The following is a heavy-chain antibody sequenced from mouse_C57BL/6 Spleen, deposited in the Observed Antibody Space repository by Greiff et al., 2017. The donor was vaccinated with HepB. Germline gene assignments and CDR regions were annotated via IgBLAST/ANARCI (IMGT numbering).Heavy chain of an antibody. V-gene: IGHV1-59*01. CDR2: IDPSDSYT. J-gene: IGHJ4*01. CDR1: GYTFTSYW. D-gene: IGHD1-1*01. CDR3: ARIGYGSNYAMDY. Sequence: VQLQQPGAELVRPGTSVKLSCKASGYTFTSYWMHWVKQRPGQGLEWIGVIDPSDSYTNYNQKFKGKATLTVDTSSSTAYMQLSSLTSEDSAVYYCARIGYGSNYAMDYWGQGTSVTVSS.